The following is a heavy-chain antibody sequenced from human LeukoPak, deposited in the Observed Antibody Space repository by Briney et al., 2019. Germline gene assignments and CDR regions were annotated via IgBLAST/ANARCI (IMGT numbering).Heavy chain of an antibody. Sequence: GGSLRLSCAASGFTFSSYSMNWVRQAPGKGLEWVSSISSSSSYIYYADSVKGRFTIPRDNAKNSLYLQMNSLRAEDTAVYYCARPGLGDYYGSGSFFDYWGQGTLVTVSS. J-gene: IGHJ4*02. D-gene: IGHD3-10*01. CDR2: ISSSSSYI. CDR1: GFTFSSYS. CDR3: ARPGLGDYYGSGSFFDY. V-gene: IGHV3-21*01.